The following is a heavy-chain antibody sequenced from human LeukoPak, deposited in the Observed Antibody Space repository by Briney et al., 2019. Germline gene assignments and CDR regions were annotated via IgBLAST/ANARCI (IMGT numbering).Heavy chain of an antibody. CDR1: ALTFTSYS. CDR2: ISSSSSYI. Sequence: PRGSLRLSCAPSALTFTSYSMNWVRPAPGKGLEWVSSISSSSSYIYYADSVKGRFTISRDSAKNSLYLRMNSLRAEDTAVYYCARVATTATTSGFDYWGQGTLVTVSS. CDR3: ARVATTATTSGFDY. V-gene: IGHV3-21*01. D-gene: IGHD2/OR15-2a*01. J-gene: IGHJ4*02.